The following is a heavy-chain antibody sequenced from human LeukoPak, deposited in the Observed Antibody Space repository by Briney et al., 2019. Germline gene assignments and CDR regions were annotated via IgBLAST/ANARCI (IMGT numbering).Heavy chain of an antibody. CDR2: ISSSGSTI. Sequence: PGGSLRLSCAASGSTFSSYEMNWVRQAPGKGLEWVSYISSSGSTIYYADSVKGRFTISRDNAKNSLYLQMNSLRAEDTAVYYCAREGVRGTFYYGMDVWGQGTTVTVSS. CDR3: AREGVRGTFYYGMDV. CDR1: GSTFSSYE. V-gene: IGHV3-48*03. J-gene: IGHJ6*02. D-gene: IGHD3-10*01.